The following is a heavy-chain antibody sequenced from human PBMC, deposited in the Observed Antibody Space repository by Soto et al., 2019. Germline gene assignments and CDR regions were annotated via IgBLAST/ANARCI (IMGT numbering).Heavy chain of an antibody. CDR1: GGSISPYY. Sequence: PSETLSLTCTVSGGSISPYYWSWIRQPPGKGLEWIGYIYYSGNTEYNPSLKSRVTISVDTSKNQFSPKLSSVTAADTAVYYCARDWHYYDSSGYPRVYGMDVWGQGTTVTVSS. CDR3: ARDWHYYDSSGYPRVYGMDV. D-gene: IGHD3-22*01. CDR2: IYYSGNT. V-gene: IGHV4-59*01. J-gene: IGHJ6*02.